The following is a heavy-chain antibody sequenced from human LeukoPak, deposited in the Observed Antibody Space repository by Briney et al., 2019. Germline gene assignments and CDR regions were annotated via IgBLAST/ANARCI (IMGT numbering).Heavy chain of an antibody. CDR3: ARGDSSGYKGVTFDY. D-gene: IGHD3-22*01. CDR1: GFTFSDCD. CDR2: ISYRTSHI. V-gene: IGHV3-21*01. Sequence: GGSLRLSCTASGFTFSDCDMNWFRQAPGKGLEWVSSISYRTSHIYYADSVKGRFTISRDNAKNSLYLQMNSLRAEDTAVYYCARGDSSGYKGVTFDYWGQGTLVTVSS. J-gene: IGHJ4*02.